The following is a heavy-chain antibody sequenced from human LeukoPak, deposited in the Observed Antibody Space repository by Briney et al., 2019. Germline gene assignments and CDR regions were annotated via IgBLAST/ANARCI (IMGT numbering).Heavy chain of an antibody. CDR2: ISYDGSNK. Sequence: GGSLRLSCAASRFTFSSYGMHWVRQAPGKGLEWVAVISYDGSNKYYADSVKGRFTISRDNSKNTLYLQMNSLRAEDTAVYYCAKDFEGGYFDYWGQGTLVTVSS. V-gene: IGHV3-30*18. D-gene: IGHD3-9*01. CDR3: AKDFEGGYFDY. CDR1: RFTFSSYG. J-gene: IGHJ4*02.